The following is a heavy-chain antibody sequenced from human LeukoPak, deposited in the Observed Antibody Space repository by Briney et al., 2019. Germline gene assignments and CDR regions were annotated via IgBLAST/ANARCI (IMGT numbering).Heavy chain of an antibody. J-gene: IGHJ3*02. CDR2: IYSGGST. CDR3: AKGTWSIAARKNAFDI. Sequence: PGGSLRLSCAASGFTVSSNYMSWVRQAPGKGLEWVSVIYSGGSTYYADSVKGRFTISRDNSKNTLYLQMNSLRAEDTAVYYCAKGTWSIAARKNAFDIWGQGTMVTVSS. V-gene: IGHV3-53*01. D-gene: IGHD6-6*01. CDR1: GFTVSSNY.